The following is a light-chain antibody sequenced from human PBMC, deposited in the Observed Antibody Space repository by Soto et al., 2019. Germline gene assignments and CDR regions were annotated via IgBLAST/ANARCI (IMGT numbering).Light chain of an antibody. CDR2: EVT. J-gene: IGLJ7*01. Sequence: QSALTQPASVSGSPGQSITISCTGTTSDVGSHNFVSWYQQLPGKDPKLLIYEVTNRPSGTSNRFSGSKSGNTASLTISGRQAEDEADYYCSSITISLLGLGGGTQLTVL. CDR1: TSDVGSHNF. CDR3: SSITISLLG. V-gene: IGLV2-14*01.